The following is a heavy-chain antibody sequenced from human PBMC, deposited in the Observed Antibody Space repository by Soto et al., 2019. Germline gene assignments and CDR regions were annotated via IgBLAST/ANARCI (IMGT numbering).Heavy chain of an antibody. V-gene: IGHV4-59*08. CDR2: IYYSGST. CDR3: ARGVGLLLYYFYY. J-gene: IGHJ4*02. Sequence: PSETLSLTCTVSGGSISSYYWTWIRQPPGKGLEWIGYIYYSGSTNYNPSLKSRVTISVATSKTQFSLKLSSVTAADTAVYYCARGVGLLLYYFYYWGQGTLVTVSS. CDR1: GGSISSYY. D-gene: IGHD2-2*01.